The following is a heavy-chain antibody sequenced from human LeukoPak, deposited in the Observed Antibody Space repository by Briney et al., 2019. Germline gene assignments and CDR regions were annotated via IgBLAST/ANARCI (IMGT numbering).Heavy chain of an antibody. CDR2: ISGSGGST. Sequence: GGSLRLSCAASGFTFSSYAMGWVRQAPGKGLEWVSAISGSGGSTYYADSVKGRFTISRDNSKNTLYLQMNSLRAEDTAVYYCAKLAWACSGGSCYRGHFDYWGQGTLVTVSS. CDR1: GFTFSSYA. V-gene: IGHV3-23*01. J-gene: IGHJ4*02. D-gene: IGHD2-15*01. CDR3: AKLAWACSGGSCYRGHFDY.